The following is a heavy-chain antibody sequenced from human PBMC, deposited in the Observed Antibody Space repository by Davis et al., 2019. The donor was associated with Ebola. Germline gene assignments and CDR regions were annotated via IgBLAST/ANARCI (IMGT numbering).Heavy chain of an antibody. J-gene: IGHJ6*02. D-gene: IGHD3-22*01. CDR2: IYPGDSDT. CDR1: GNSFTSHW. V-gene: IGHV5-51*01. CDR3: ARHHDTSYFYGMDV. Sequence: GESLKISCKDSGNSFTSHWIGWVRQMPGKGLEWMGSIYPGDSDTRYSPSFQGQVTISVDKSISTTYLQWSSLKASDTAMYYCARHHDTSYFYGMDVWGQGTTVTVSS.